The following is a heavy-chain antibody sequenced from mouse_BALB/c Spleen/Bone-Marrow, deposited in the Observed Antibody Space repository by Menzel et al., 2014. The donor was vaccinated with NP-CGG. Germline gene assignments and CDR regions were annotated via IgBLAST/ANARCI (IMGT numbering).Heavy chain of an antibody. V-gene: IGHV14-3*02. CDR2: IDPANGNT. CDR1: GFNIKDTY. Sequence: EVKLMESGAEPVKPGASVKLSCTASGFNIKDTYMHWVMQRPEQGLEWIGRIDPANGNTKYDPKFQGKATITADTSSNTAYLQLSSLTSEDTAVYYCARYRYYGSSYAMDYWGQGTSVTVSS. D-gene: IGHD1-1*01. CDR3: ARYRYYGSSYAMDY. J-gene: IGHJ4*01.